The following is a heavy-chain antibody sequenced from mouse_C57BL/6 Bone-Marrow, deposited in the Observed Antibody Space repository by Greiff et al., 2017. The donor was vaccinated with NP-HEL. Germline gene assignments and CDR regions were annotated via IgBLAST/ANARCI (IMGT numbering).Heavy chain of an antibody. J-gene: IGHJ3*01. Sequence: VQLQQSGPELVKPGASVKISCKASGYTFTDYYMNWVKQSHGKSLEWIGDINPNNGGTSYNQKFKGKATLTVDKSSSTAYMELRSLTSEDSAVYYCAREGNYDSNYAAWFAYWGQGTLVTVSA. CDR1: GYTFTDYY. CDR2: INPNNGGT. V-gene: IGHV1-26*01. D-gene: IGHD2-5*01. CDR3: AREGNYDSNYAAWFAY.